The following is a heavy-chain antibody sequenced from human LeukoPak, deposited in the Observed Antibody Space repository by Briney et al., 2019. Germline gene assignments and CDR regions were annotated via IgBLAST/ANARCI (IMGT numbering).Heavy chain of an antibody. CDR1: GFTFSSYA. D-gene: IGHD4-17*01. V-gene: IGHV3-64*01. CDR2: ISSNGGST. J-gene: IGHJ4*02. Sequence: GGSLRLSCAASGFTFSSYAMHWVRQAPGKGLEYVSAISSNGGSTYYANSVKGRFTISRDNSKNTLYLQMGSLRAEDMAVYYCARDLDGDYFDYWGQGTLVTVSS. CDR3: ARDLDGDYFDY.